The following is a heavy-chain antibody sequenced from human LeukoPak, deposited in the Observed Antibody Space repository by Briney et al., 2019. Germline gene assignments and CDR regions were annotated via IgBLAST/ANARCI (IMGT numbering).Heavy chain of an antibody. CDR2: ISYDGSNK. D-gene: IGHD3-3*01. J-gene: IGHJ6*02. CDR1: GLTFSSSW. Sequence: GGSLRLSCAVSGLTFSSSWMDWVRQAPGEGLEWVAVISYDGSNKYYADSVKGRFTISRDNSKNTLYLQMNSLRAEDTAVYYCARDTGFGVVINPTYGMDVWGQGTTVTVSS. V-gene: IGHV3-30*03. CDR3: ARDTGFGVVINPTYGMDV.